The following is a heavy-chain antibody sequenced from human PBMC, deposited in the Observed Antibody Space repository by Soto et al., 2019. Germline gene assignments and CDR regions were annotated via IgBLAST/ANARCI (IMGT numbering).Heavy chain of an antibody. Sequence: SETLSLTCAVYGVPFSGYYWSWIRQSPGKGLEWIGEINHSGNTNYNPSLKSRVTMLLNTSKNQFSLSLSSVTAAEKDVYYCANLIVFHSSYYQEYWGTGILVT. J-gene: IGHJ4*01. CDR3: ANLIVFHSSYYQEY. CDR2: INHSGNT. D-gene: IGHD1-26*01. V-gene: IGHV4-34*01. CDR1: GVPFSGYY.